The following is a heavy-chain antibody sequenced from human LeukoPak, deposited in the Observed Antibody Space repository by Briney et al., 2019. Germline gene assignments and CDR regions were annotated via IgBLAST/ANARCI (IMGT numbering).Heavy chain of an antibody. CDR1: GFTFSSYW. Sequence: PGGSLRLSCAASGFTFSSYWMSWVRPAPGKGLEWVANIKQDGSEKYYVDSVKGRFTISRDNAKKSLYLQMNSLRGDDTAVYYCARGGSWYANWGQGTLVTVSS. V-gene: IGHV3-7*01. D-gene: IGHD6-13*01. CDR3: ARGGSWYAN. J-gene: IGHJ4*02. CDR2: IKQDGSEK.